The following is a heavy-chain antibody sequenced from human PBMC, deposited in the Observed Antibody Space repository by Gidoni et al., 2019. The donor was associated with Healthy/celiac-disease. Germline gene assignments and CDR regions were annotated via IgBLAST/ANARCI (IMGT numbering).Heavy chain of an antibody. CDR2: MNPNSGNT. CDR1: GYTFTSYD. Sequence: QVQLVQSGAEVKKPGASVKVSCKASGYTFTSYDINWVRQATGQGLEWMGWMNPNSGNTGYAQKFQGRVTMTRNTSISTAYMELSSLRPEDTAVYYCARSGYYGGYYYYGMDVWGQGTTVTVSS. J-gene: IGHJ6*02. D-gene: IGHD3-3*01. V-gene: IGHV1-8*01. CDR3: ARSGYYGGYYYYGMDV.